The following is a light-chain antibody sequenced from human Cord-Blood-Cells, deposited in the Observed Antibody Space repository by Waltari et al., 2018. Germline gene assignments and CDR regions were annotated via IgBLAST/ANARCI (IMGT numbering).Light chain of an antibody. Sequence: QSVLTKPHSASGTPGQRVTISCSGSSSHTGRNYVYWYQQLPGTAPKLLIYRNNQRPSGVPDRFSGSKSGTSASLAISGLRSEDEADYYCAAWDDSLKVFGGGTKLTVL. CDR3: AAWDDSLKV. CDR1: SSHTGRNY. V-gene: IGLV1-47*01. CDR2: RNN. J-gene: IGLJ2*01.